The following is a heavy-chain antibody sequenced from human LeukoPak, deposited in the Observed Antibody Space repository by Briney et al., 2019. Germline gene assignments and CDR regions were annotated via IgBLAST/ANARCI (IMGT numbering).Heavy chain of an antibody. CDR1: DASLSGYY. CDR3: ATEEPFRRRDYFDY. D-gene: IGHD2/OR15-2a*01. CDR2: ISHSGGT. Sequence: SETLSLTCAVYDASLSGYYWSWIRQPPGKGLEWIGEISHSGGTNYNPSLRSRVSMSVDTSKNLLSLNLISVTAADTAVYYCATEEPFRRRDYFDYWGQGALVSVSS. V-gene: IGHV4-34*01. J-gene: IGHJ4*02.